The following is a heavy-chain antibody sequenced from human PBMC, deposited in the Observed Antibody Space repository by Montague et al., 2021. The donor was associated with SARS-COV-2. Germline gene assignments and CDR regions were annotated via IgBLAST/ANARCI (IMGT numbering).Heavy chain of an antibody. CDR2: IWYDGSNK. CDR3: ARQDAVGATTGFDY. Sequence: SLRLSCAASGFTFSSYGMHWVRQAPGKGLEWVAVIWYDGSNKYYADSVKGRFTISRDNSKNSLFLQVNSLRAEDTAVYYCARQDAVGATTGFDYWGQGTLVTVSS. D-gene: IGHD1-26*01. CDR1: GFTFSSYG. J-gene: IGHJ4*02. V-gene: IGHV3-33*01.